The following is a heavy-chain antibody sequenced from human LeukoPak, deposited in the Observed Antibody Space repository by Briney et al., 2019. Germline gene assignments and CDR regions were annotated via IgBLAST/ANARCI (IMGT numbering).Heavy chain of an antibody. Sequence: GGSLRLSCAASGFTFSSYWMHWVRQAPGKGLVWVSHINSEGSRTTYADSVKGRFTISRDNAKNTLYLQMSSLRVEDTAVYYCARPREVAGDGGGDAFDIWGQGTMVTVSS. V-gene: IGHV3-74*01. CDR1: GFTFSSYW. CDR3: ARPREVAGDGGGDAFDI. J-gene: IGHJ3*02. CDR2: INSEGSRT. D-gene: IGHD6-19*01.